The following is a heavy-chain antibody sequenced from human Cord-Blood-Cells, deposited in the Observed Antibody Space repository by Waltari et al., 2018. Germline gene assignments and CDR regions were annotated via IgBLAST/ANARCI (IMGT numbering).Heavy chain of an antibody. CDR2: IKQEGSEK. J-gene: IGHJ6*02. V-gene: IGHV3-7*05. Sequence: EVQLVESGGGLVQPGGSLRLSCAASGFTFSSYWMSWVRQAPGKGLEWVANIKQEGSEKYYVDSVKGRFTISRDNAKNSLYLQMNSLRAEDTAVYYCARDGYSSSWTIYYYYGMDVWGQGTTVTVSS. D-gene: IGHD6-13*01. CDR1: GFTFSSYW. CDR3: ARDGYSSSWTIYYYYGMDV.